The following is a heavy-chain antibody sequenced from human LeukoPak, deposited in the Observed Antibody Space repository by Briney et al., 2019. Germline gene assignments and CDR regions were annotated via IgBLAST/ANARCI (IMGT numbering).Heavy chain of an antibody. CDR1: GXFFTNYC. CDR3: ARLFCGDSGGTLDI. D-gene: IGHD4-23*01. V-gene: IGHV5-10-1*01. Sequence: GESLKISFKGSGXFFTNYCITWVRQMPGKGLEWMGRIDPSDSYTNNSPSFQGHVIISADKSISTAYLQWSSLKASDTALYYCARLFCGDSGGTLDIWGQGTMVTVSS. CDR2: IDPSDSYT. J-gene: IGHJ3*02.